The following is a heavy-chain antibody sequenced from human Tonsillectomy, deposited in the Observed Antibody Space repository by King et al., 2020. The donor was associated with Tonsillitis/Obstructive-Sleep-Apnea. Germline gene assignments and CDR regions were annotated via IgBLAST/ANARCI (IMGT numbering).Heavy chain of an antibody. D-gene: IGHD2-15*01. CDR1: GDSISSDIL. CDR2: ILHTGLT. CDR3: ATRPLPGGGRYCSGANCYSIAY. V-gene: IGHV4-4*02. Sequence: QLQESGPGLVTPSGTLSLTCTVSGDSISSDILWTWVRQPPGKGLEWIGQILHTGLTNYNPSLKSRVTISIDQSKNQFSLNLNSVTAADTAVYFCATRPLPGGGRYCSGANCYSIAYWGQGTLVTVSS. J-gene: IGHJ4*02.